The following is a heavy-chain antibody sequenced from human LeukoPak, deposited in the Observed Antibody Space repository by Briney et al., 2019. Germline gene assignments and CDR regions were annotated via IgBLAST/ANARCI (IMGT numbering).Heavy chain of an antibody. CDR2: IIPIFGTA. CDR1: GGTFSSYA. V-gene: IGHV1-69*13. Sequence: GASVKVSCKASGGTFSSYAISWVRQAPGQGLEWMGGIIPIFGTANYAQKFQGRVTITADESTSTAYMELSSLRSEDTAVCYCARGRGGYSYDGYFDYWGQGTLVTVSS. D-gene: IGHD5-18*01. CDR3: ARGRGGYSYDGYFDY. J-gene: IGHJ4*02.